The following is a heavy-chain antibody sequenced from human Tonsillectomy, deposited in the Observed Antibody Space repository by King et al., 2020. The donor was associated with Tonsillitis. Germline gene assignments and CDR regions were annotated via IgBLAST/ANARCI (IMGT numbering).Heavy chain of an antibody. J-gene: IGHJ4*02. Sequence: VQLVQSGAEVKKPGESLKISCKGSGYSFTSYWIGWVRQMPGKGLEWMGIIYPGDSDTRYSPSFKGQVTISADKTISTAYLQWSSLKASDTAMYSCARLRRDGYNTLLFDYWGQGTLVTVSS. V-gene: IGHV5-51*01. CDR1: GYSFTSYW. CDR2: IYPGDSDT. D-gene: IGHD5-24*01. CDR3: ARLRRDGYNTLLFDY.